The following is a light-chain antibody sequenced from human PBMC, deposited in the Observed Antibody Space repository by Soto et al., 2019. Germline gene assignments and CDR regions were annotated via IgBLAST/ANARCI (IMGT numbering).Light chain of an antibody. CDR1: SSDVGSYNL. J-gene: IGLJ1*01. CDR3: CSYAGRATPYV. Sequence: ALTQPASVSGSPGQSITISCTGTSSDVGSYNLVSWYQHHPGKAPKLMIYEVSERPSGVSNRFSGSKSGNTASLTISGLQAEDEADYYCCSYAGRATPYVFGTGTRSPS. CDR2: EVS. V-gene: IGLV2-23*02.